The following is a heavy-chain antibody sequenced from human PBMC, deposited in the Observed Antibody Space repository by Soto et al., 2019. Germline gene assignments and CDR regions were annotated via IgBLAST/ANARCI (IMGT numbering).Heavy chain of an antibody. CDR2: IYYSGST. J-gene: IGHJ5*02. CDR1: GGSISSSSYD. Sequence: LSLTCTVSGGSISSSSYDWGWILQPPGKGLEWIGSIYYSGSTYYNPSLKSRVTISVDTSKNQFSLKLSSVTAADTAVYYCARRTRRVYGSGSYYNVGWFDPWGQGTLVTVSS. D-gene: IGHD3-10*01. V-gene: IGHV4-39*01. CDR3: ARRTRRVYGSGSYYNVGWFDP.